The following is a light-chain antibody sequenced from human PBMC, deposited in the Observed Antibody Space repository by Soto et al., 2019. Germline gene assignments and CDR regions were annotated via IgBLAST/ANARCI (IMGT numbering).Light chain of an antibody. CDR2: GAS. V-gene: IGKV3-20*01. Sequence: EIVLTQSPGTLSLSPGERATLSCRASQSVSSNYLAWYQQKPGQAPRLLIFGASIRATGIPDRFSGSGSGTDFTLTITRLEPEDFAVYYCQHYGSSPSTFGRGTKVEIK. CDR3: QHYGSSPST. J-gene: IGKJ1*01. CDR1: QSVSSNY.